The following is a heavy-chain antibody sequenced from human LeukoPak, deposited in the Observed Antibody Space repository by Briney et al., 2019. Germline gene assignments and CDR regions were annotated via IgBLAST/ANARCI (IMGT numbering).Heavy chain of an antibody. V-gene: IGHV3-21*01. CDR1: GFTFSSYS. D-gene: IGHD6-13*01. Sequence: GGSLRLSCAASGFTFSSYSMNWVRQAPGKGLEWVSSISSSSSYIYYADSVKGRFTISRDNAKNSPYLQMNSLRAEDTAVYYCARGSWLQTNDYWGQGTLVTVSS. CDR2: ISSSSSYI. CDR3: ARGSWLQTNDY. J-gene: IGHJ4*02.